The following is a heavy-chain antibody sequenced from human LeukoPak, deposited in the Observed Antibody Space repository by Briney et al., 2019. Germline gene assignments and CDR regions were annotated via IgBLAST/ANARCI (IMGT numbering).Heavy chain of an antibody. D-gene: IGHD4-17*01. V-gene: IGHV5-10-1*01. J-gene: IGHJ4*02. CDR3: ARRFYGDYAYDY. CDR1: EYRFNSYW. CDR2: IDPSDSYT. Sequence: GESLKISCKGSEYRFNSYWISWVRQMPGKGLEWMGRIDPSDSYTNYSPSFQGHVTISVDKSISTAYLQWSSLKASDTAIYYCARRFYGDYAYDYWGQGTLVTVSS.